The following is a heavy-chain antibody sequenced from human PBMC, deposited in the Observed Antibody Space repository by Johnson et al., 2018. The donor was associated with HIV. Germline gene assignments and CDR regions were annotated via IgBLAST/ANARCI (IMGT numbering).Heavy chain of an antibody. CDR1: GFTFSNAW. Sequence: EVQLVESGGGLVKPGGSLRVSCAASGFTFSNAWMSWVRQAPGKGLEWVSRIKSKTDGGTTDYAAPVKGRFSISRDDSKNTLYLQMNSLKTEDTAVYYCTTTSSSGYTNSYAVDVWGQWTMVTVSS. CDR2: IKSKTDGGTT. D-gene: IGHD6-6*01. V-gene: IGHV3-15*01. J-gene: IGHJ3*01. CDR3: TTTSSSGYTNSYAVDV.